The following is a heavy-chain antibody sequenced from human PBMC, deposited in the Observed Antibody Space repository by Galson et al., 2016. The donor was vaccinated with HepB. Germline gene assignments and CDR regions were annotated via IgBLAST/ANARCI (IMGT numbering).Heavy chain of an antibody. CDR2: INAGNGNT. Sequence: VKVSCKASGYTFTSYAMHWVRQAPGQRLEWMGWINAGNGNTKYSQKFQGRVTITRDTSASTAYMELSSLRSEDTAVYYCARGRGGFGYQNYYYGMDVWGQGTTVTVSS. CDR1: GYTFTSYA. J-gene: IGHJ6*02. V-gene: IGHV1-3*01. CDR3: ARGRGGFGYQNYYYGMDV. D-gene: IGHD3-10*01.